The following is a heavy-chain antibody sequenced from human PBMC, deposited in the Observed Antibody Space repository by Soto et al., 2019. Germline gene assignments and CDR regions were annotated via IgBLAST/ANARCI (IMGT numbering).Heavy chain of an antibody. V-gene: IGHV1-46*03. Sequence: GASVKVSCKASGYTFTGYYMHWVRQAPGQGLEWMGWINPSGGSTSYAQKFQGRVTMTRDTSTSTVYMELSSLRSEDTAVYYCARGIAAAVYFDYWGQGTLVTVSS. CDR3: ARGIAAAVYFDY. J-gene: IGHJ4*02. D-gene: IGHD6-13*01. CDR2: INPSGGST. CDR1: GYTFTGYY.